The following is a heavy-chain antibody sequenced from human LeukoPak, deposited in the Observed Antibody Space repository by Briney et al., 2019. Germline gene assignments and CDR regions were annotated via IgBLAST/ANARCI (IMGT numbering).Heavy chain of an antibody. CDR2: IIPIFGTA. CDR1: GGTFSSYA. Sequence: ASVKVSCKASGGTFSSYAISWVRQAPGQGLEWMGGIIPIFGTANYAQKFQGRVTITADESTSTAYMELSSLRSEDTAVYYCARVSYGSGSSSYRGQGTLVTVSS. J-gene: IGHJ4*02. V-gene: IGHV1-69*13. CDR3: ARVSYGSGSSSY. D-gene: IGHD3-10*01.